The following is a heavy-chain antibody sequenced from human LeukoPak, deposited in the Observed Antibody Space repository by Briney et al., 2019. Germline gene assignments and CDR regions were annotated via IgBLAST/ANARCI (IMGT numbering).Heavy chain of an antibody. CDR3: ASHTAMVPNYCYGMDV. J-gene: IGHJ6*02. D-gene: IGHD5-18*01. V-gene: IGHV1-58*01. CDR1: GFTFTSSA. CDR2: IVVGSGNT. Sequence: ASVKVSCKASGFTFTSSAVQWVRQARGQRLEWIGWIVVGSGNTNYAQKFQERVTITRGMSTSTAYMELSSLRSEDTAVYYCASHTAMVPNYCYGMDVWGQGTTVTVSS.